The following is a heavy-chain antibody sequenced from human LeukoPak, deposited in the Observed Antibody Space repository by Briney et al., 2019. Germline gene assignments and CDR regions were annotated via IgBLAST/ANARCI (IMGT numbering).Heavy chain of an antibody. CDR2: IRYDGSNK. J-gene: IGHJ4*02. CDR1: GFTFSTYS. D-gene: IGHD6-19*01. Sequence: PGGSLRLSCAASGFTFSTYSMNWVRQAPGKGLEWVAFIRYDGSNKYYADSVKGRFTISRDNSKNTLYLQMNSLRAEDAAMYYCAQDSRQAFQWLIHWGQGTLVTVSS. V-gene: IGHV3-30*02. CDR3: AQDSRQAFQWLIH.